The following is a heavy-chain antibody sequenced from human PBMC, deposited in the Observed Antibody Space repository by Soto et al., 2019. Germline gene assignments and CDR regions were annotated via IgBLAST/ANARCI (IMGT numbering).Heavy chain of an antibody. Sequence: PGGSLRLSCAVSGFTLSTYEMNWVRQAPGKGLEWVSYISSSGKTINYADSVKGRFTITRDNAKNSLFLQMNSLRAEDTAVYYCARVLPYYGSGSYFWFDPWGQGTLVTVSS. V-gene: IGHV3-48*03. CDR2: ISSSGKTI. CDR3: ARVLPYYGSGSYFWFDP. CDR1: GFTLSTYE. D-gene: IGHD3-10*01. J-gene: IGHJ5*02.